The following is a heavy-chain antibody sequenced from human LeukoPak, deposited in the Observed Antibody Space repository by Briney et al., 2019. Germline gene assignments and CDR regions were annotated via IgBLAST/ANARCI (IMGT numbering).Heavy chain of an antibody. J-gene: IGHJ4*02. Sequence: PSETLSLTCTVSGGSISSYYWSWIRQPPGKGLEWIGYIYYSGSTNYNPSPTSRVTISVDTSKNQFSLKLSSVTAADTAVYYCARQYSDDSSGYYFAYWGQGTLVTVSS. CDR2: IYYSGST. V-gene: IGHV4-59*08. D-gene: IGHD3-22*01. CDR1: GGSISSYY. CDR3: ARQYSDDSSGYYFAY.